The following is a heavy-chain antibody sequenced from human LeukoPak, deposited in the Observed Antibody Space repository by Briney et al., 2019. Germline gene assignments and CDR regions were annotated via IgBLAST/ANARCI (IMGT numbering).Heavy chain of an antibody. D-gene: IGHD6-13*01. CDR1: GYTFTGYH. CDR2: INPNSGGT. CDR3: ARAYSSKLRGFFDY. Sequence: ASVKVSCKASGYTFTGYHMHWVRQAPGQGLEWMGWINPNSGGTNYAQKFQGRVTMTRDTSISTAYMELSRLRSDDTAVYYCARAYSSKLRGFFDYWGQGTLVTVSS. J-gene: IGHJ4*02. V-gene: IGHV1-2*02.